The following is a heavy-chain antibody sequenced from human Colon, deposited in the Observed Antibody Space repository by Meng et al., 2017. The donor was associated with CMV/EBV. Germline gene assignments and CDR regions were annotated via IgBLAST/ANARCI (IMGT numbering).Heavy chain of an antibody. CDR3: ARDNPQPRWGWSGSPAEY. J-gene: IGHJ4*02. Sequence: FTNYYMHWVRLAPGQGLEWMGMINPSGGSTSYSHKFQARITMTRDTSTSTVYMTLGGLRSDDTAVYYCARDNPQPRWGWSGSPAEYWGGGSLVTVSS. D-gene: IGHD3-10*01. CDR2: INPSGGST. CDR1: FTNYY. V-gene: IGHV1-46*01.